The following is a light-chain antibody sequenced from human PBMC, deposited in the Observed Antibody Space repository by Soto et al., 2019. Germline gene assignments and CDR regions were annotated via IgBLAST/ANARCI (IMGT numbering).Light chain of an antibody. CDR3: QQYGDFALT. Sequence: EIVLTQSPGTLSLSPGERVTLSCRASQSIYGNYFAWYQQKPGQPPRLLIYGASNRATGIPDRFSGSGSGTDFTLTISRLEPEDFAVYFCQQYGDFALTFGGGTNVEIK. CDR1: QSIYGNY. J-gene: IGKJ4*01. V-gene: IGKV3-20*01. CDR2: GAS.